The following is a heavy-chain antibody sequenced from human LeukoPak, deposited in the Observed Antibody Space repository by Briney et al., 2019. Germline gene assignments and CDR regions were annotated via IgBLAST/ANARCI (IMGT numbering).Heavy chain of an antibody. J-gene: IGHJ4*02. CDR1: GFTFDDYG. Sequence: GGSLRLSCAASGFTFDDYGMSWVRQAPGKGLEWVSGINWSDGRTGYAESVKGRFTISRDNARNSLYLQMNNLRAEDTALYYCARAVSNSGWYGGVDYWGQGTLVTVSS. V-gene: IGHV3-20*04. CDR2: INWSDGRT. CDR3: ARAVSNSGWYGGVDY. D-gene: IGHD6-19*01.